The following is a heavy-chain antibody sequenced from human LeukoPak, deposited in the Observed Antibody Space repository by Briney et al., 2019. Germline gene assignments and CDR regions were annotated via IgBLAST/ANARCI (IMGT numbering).Heavy chain of an antibody. CDR1: GLSFSDYG. CDR2: ISPSGRSV. Sequence: PGGSLRLSCAGSGLSFSDYGMNWVRQAPGKGLEWLTFISPSGRSVSYADSVKGRFTIARDNAKKSLYLQMDSLRGEDTATYYCTRDAGSDFWGQGTLVTVSS. CDR3: TRDAGSDF. V-gene: IGHV3-48*03. D-gene: IGHD3-10*01. J-gene: IGHJ4*02.